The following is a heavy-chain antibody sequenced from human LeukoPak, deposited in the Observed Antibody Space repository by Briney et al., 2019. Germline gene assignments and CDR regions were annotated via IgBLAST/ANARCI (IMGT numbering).Heavy chain of an antibody. CDR2: INPSGGST. V-gene: IGHV1-46*01. CDR1: GYTFTSYY. Sequence: ASVKVSCKASGYTFTSYYMHWVRQAPGQGLEWMGIINPSGGSTSYAQKFQGRVTMTRDMSTSTVYMELSSLRSEDTAVYYCARERSIAVAGTLRREVYYMDVWGKGTTVTVSS. CDR3: ARERSIAVAGTLRREVYYMDV. J-gene: IGHJ6*03. D-gene: IGHD6-19*01.